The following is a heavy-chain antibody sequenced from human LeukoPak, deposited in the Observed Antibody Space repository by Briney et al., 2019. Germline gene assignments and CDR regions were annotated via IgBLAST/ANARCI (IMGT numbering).Heavy chain of an antibody. V-gene: IGHV3-15*01. CDR3: ITDRIRGVLAFDY. J-gene: IGHJ4*02. D-gene: IGHD2-8*02. CDR1: GFTFRNAW. Sequence: GGSLRLSCAASGFTFRNAWMTWVRQAPGKGLEWVGRIKSKTEGGTTDYAPPVKGRFTFSRDDSKDTLNLQMNSLKTEDTAMYYCITDRIRGVLAFDYWGQGTLVTVSS. CDR2: IKSKTEGGTT.